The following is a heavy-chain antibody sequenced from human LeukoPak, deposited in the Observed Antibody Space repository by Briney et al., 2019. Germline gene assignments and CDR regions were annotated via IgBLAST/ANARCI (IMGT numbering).Heavy chain of an antibody. V-gene: IGHV4-59*01. CDR1: GGYISSYY. J-gene: IGHJ4*02. Sequence: SETLSLTCTVSGGYISSYYWSWIRQPPGKGLEWIGYIHYSGSTNYNPSLKSRVTISLDTSKNQFSLKLSSVTAADTAVYYCARVLGYSYGYPFDYWGQGTLVTVSS. D-gene: IGHD5-18*01. CDR2: IHYSGST. CDR3: ARVLGYSYGYPFDY.